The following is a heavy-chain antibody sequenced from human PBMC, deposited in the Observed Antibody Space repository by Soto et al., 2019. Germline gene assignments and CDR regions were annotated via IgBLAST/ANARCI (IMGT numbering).Heavy chain of an antibody. CDR2: ISSSSSYI. CDR1: GFTFSSYG. CDR3: ARDRRFLEWLSQYYYYGMDV. Sequence: GGSLRLSCAASGFTFSSYGMNWVRQAPGKGLEWVSSISSSSSYIYYADSVKGRFTISRDNAKNSLYLQMNSLRAEDTAVYYCARDRRFLEWLSQYYYYGMDVWGQGTTVTVSS. J-gene: IGHJ6*02. V-gene: IGHV3-21*01. D-gene: IGHD3-3*01.